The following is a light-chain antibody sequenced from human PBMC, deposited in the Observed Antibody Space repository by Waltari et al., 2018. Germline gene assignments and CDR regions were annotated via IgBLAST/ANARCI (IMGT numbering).Light chain of an antibody. CDR3: QQAKSFPLT. J-gene: IGKJ3*01. CDR1: HGISNW. Sequence: TCRQIHGISNWRAGCQQKQGKPPKLLIYAASSLQSGVPSRFSGSGSGTDFTLTISSLQSEDFATYYCQQAKSFPLTFGPGTKVDIK. CDR2: AAS. V-gene: IGKV1-12*01.